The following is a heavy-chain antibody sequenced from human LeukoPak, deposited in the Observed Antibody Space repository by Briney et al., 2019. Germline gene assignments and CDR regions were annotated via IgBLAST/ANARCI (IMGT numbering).Heavy chain of an antibody. Sequence: GGSLRLSCAASGFTFSSYSMNWVRQAPAKGLEWVSSISSGSSYIYYADSVKGRFTISRENAKNSLYLQMDSLRAEDTAVYYCARLTGNYGDYWGQGTLVTVSS. CDR3: ARLTGNYGDY. D-gene: IGHD3-10*01. J-gene: IGHJ4*02. V-gene: IGHV3-21*01. CDR1: GFTFSSYS. CDR2: ISSGSSYI.